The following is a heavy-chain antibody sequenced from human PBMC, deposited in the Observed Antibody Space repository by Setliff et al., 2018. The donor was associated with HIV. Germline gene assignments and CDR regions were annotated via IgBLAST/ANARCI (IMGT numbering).Heavy chain of an antibody. J-gene: IGHJ4*02. V-gene: IGHV4-59*01. CDR2: IFPGGAT. CDR3: AKSSPSMGYITDC. Sequence: ASETLSLTCSVSGVSISSYHWSWIRHSPGKGLEWIGIIFPGGATNYNPSLTSRVTISVDTSKNHLFLKLTHVTTADTAVYFCAKSSPSMGYITDCWGQGAPVTVSS. CDR1: GVSISSYH. D-gene: IGHD5-12*01.